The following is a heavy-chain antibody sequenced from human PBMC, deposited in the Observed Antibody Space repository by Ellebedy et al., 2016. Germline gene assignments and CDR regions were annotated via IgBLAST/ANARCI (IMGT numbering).Heavy chain of an antibody. CDR2: ISSSSSTI. J-gene: IGHJ3*01. D-gene: IGHD3-10*01. V-gene: IGHV3-48*02. Sequence: GGSLRLSCAASGFTFSSYSMNWVRQAPGQGLEWVSYISSSSSTIYYADSVKGRFTISRDNAKNSLHLQMNSLRDEDTAVYYCAELTSSAVDLWGQGTMVTVSS. CDR1: GFTFSSYS. CDR3: AELTSSAVDL.